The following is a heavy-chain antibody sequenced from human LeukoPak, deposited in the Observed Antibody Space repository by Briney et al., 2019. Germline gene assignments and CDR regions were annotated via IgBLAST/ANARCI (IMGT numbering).Heavy chain of an antibody. V-gene: IGHV1-69*01. CDR3: ATGKDRSGYYYSLDY. J-gene: IGHJ4*02. Sequence: SVKVSCKASGGTFSIFPISWVRQAPGQGLEWIGGIIPIFGPNYAQKFQGRATISADLATATAYMELSSLTSEDTSVYYCATGKDRSGYYYSLDYWGQGTLVAVFS. CDR1: GGTFSIFP. D-gene: IGHD3-22*01. CDR2: IIPIFGP.